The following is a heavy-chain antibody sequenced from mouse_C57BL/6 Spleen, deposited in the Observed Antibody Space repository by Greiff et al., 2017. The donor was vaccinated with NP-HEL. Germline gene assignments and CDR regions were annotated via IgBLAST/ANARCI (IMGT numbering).Heavy chain of an antibody. V-gene: IGHV7-1*01. D-gene: IGHD2-3*01. CDR2: SRNKANDYTT. CDR3: ARDVDGYSYAMDY. CDR1: GFTFSDFY. J-gene: IGHJ4*01. Sequence: EVKLVESGGGLVQSGRSLRLSCATSGFTFSDFYMEWVRQAPGKGLEWIAASRNKANDYTTEYSASVKGRFIVSRDTSQSILYLQMNALRAEDTAIYYCARDVDGYSYAMDYWGQGTSVTVSS.